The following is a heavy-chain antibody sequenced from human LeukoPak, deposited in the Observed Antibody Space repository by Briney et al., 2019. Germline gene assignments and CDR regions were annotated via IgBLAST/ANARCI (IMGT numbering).Heavy chain of an antibody. J-gene: IGHJ3*02. Sequence: ASVKVSCKASGYTFTGYYMHWVRQAPGQGLEWMGRINPNSGGTNYAQKFQGRVTMTRATSISTAYMELSRLRSDDTAVYYCSRECPGAFYCSGGSCYSAFDIWGQGTMVTVSS. CDR1: GYTFTGYY. D-gene: IGHD2-15*01. CDR3: SRECPGAFYCSGGSCYSAFDI. CDR2: INPNSGGT. V-gene: IGHV1-2*06.